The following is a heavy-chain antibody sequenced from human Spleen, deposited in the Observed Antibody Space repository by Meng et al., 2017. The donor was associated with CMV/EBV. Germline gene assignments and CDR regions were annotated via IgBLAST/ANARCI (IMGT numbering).Heavy chain of an antibody. CDR2: ANHSGDT. Sequence: SETLSLTCSVYGGPFNGYYWTWVRQPPGKGLEWIGEANHSGDTNYNPSLKSRVTIAVDMSKHQFSLKLRSLPAADTAVFYCARGGDPDYFDYWGQGTLVTVSS. V-gene: IGHV4-34*01. CDR1: GGPFNGYY. CDR3: ARGGDPDYFDY. J-gene: IGHJ4*02. D-gene: IGHD3-16*01.